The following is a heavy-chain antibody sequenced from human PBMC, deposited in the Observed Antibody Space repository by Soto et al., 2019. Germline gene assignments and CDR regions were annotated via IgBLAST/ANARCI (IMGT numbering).Heavy chain of an antibody. CDR1: GFTFSSYS. J-gene: IGHJ5*02. CDR2: ISSSSSTI. V-gene: IGHV3-48*02. Sequence: QAVGSLRLSCAASGFTFSSYSMNWVRQAPGKGLEWVSYISSSSSTIYYADSVKGRFTISRDNAKNSLYLQMNSLRDEDTAVYYCARDHRYDFWSGYLSGFDPWGQGTLVTVSS. D-gene: IGHD3-3*01. CDR3: ARDHRYDFWSGYLSGFDP.